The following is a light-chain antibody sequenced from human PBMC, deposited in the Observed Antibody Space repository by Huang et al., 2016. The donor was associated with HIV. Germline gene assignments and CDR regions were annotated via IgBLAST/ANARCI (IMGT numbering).Light chain of an antibody. CDR3: QQYDSWPPRHT. J-gene: IGKJ2*01. V-gene: IGKV3-15*01. Sequence: ETVLTQSPGTLSASLGGRVTITCRASQNVHGNLAWYQQTPGQPPRLLMYGSSTRAAGVSGRFSASGSETHFTLTITSLQSDDFGIYYCQQYDSWPPRHTFGQGTRLE. CDR2: GSS. CDR1: QNVHGN.